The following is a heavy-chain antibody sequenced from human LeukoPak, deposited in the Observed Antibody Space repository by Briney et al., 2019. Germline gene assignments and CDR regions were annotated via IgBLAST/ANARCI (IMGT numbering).Heavy chain of an antibody. CDR1: GYTFTGYY. J-gene: IGHJ4*02. Sequence: ASVKVSCKASGYTFTGYYMHWVRQAPGQGLEWMGWINPNSGGTNSAQKFQGRVTMTRDTSISAAYMELSRLRSDDTAVYYCARGRIAARAPFDYWGQGTLVTVSS. CDR2: INPNSGGT. D-gene: IGHD6-6*01. CDR3: ARGRIAARAPFDY. V-gene: IGHV1-2*02.